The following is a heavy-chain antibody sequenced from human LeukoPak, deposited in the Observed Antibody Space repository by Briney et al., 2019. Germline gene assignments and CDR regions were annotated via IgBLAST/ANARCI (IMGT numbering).Heavy chain of an antibody. Sequence: GGSLRLSCAASGFTFSSYEMNWVRQAPGKGLEWVSYISSSGSTIYYADSVKGRFTISRDNAKNSPYLQMNSLRAEDTAVYYCARDLGYCTSTSCYSLYGMDVWGKGTTVTVSS. CDR2: ISSSGSTI. CDR1: GFTFSSYE. D-gene: IGHD2-2*02. J-gene: IGHJ6*04. CDR3: ARDLGYCTSTSCYSLYGMDV. V-gene: IGHV3-48*03.